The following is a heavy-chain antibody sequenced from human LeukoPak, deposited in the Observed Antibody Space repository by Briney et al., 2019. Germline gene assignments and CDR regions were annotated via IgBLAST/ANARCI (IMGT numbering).Heavy chain of an antibody. J-gene: IGHJ4*02. D-gene: IGHD2-15*01. Sequence: GESLKISCKGSGYSFTSYWIGWVRQMPGKGLEWMGIIYPGDPDTRYSPSFQGQVTISADKSISTAYLQWSSLKASDTAMYYCAREQYCSGGSCYLYLGYWGQGTLVTVSS. CDR3: AREQYCSGGSCYLYLGY. CDR1: GYSFTSYW. CDR2: IYPGDPDT. V-gene: IGHV5-51*01.